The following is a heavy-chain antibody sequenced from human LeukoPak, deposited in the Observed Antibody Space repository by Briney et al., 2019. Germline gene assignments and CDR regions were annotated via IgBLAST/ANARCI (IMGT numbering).Heavy chain of an antibody. D-gene: IGHD2-15*01. J-gene: IGHJ4*02. CDR3: ASMDVVVVAATRIDY. CDR1: GYTFTGYY. Sequence: ASVKVSCKASGYTFTGYYMHWVRQAPGQGLEWMGRINPNSGGTNYAQKFQGRVTMTGDTSISTAYMELSRLRSDDTAVYYCASMDVVVVAATRIDYWGQGTLVTVSS. CDR2: INPNSGGT. V-gene: IGHV1-2*06.